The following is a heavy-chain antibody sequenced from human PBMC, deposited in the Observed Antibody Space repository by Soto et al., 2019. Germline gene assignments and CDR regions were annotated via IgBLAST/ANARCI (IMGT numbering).Heavy chain of an antibody. CDR3: ASGSRGCYEYFYGMDV. CDR2: INRDRRST. J-gene: IGHJ6*02. CDR1: GFTLSNYW. Sequence: EVQLVESGGGLVQPGGSLRLSCAASGFTLSNYWMHWVRQVPGKGLVWVSRINRDRRSTHYADSVKGRFTISRDNAKNTLYLQMNSLRAEDTAVYYCASGSRGCYEYFYGMDVWGQGTTVTVSS. V-gene: IGHV3-74*01. D-gene: IGHD2-15*01.